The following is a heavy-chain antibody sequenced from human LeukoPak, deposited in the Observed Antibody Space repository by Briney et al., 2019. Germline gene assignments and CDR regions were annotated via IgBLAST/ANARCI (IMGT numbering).Heavy chain of an antibody. J-gene: IGHJ4*02. Sequence: GGSLRLSCAPSGFTVSSNYMSWVRQAPGKGLGWGSVIYSGGSTYYADSVKGRFTISRDNSKNTPYLQMNSLRAEDTAVYYCAREHIMAGNYWGQGTLVTVSS. CDR3: AREHIMAGNY. D-gene: IGHD3-16*01. CDR1: GFTVSSNY. CDR2: IYSGGST. V-gene: IGHV3-53*01.